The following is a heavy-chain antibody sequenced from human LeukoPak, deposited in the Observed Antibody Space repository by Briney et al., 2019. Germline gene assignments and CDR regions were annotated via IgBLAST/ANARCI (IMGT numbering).Heavy chain of an antibody. CDR2: IIPILGIA. CDR3: ARTQGGP. J-gene: IGHJ5*02. CDR1: A. Sequence: AISWVRQAPGQGLEWMGRIIPILGIANYAQKFQGRVTMTRNTSISTAYMELSSLRSEDTAVYYCARTQGGPWGQGTLVTVSS. V-gene: IGHV1-69*04.